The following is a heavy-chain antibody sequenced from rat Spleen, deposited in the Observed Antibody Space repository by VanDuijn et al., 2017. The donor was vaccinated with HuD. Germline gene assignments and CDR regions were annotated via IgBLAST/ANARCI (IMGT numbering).Heavy chain of an antibody. CDR1: GFTYSNYV. J-gene: IGHJ2*01. Sequence: EVQLVESGGGLVQPGRSLKLSCAASGFTYSNYVMAWVRQAPTKGLEWVASISTGGGNTYYRDSVKGRITISRHNAKNNLYLQMDSLRSEDTATYYGAKDSPDGYYSPFDYWGQGVMVTVSS. CDR2: ISTGGGNT. D-gene: IGHD1-12*03. V-gene: IGHV5S13*01. CDR3: AKDSPDGYYSPFDY.